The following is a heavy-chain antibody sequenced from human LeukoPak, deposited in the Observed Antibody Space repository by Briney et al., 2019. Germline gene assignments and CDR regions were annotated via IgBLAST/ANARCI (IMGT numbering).Heavy chain of an antibody. D-gene: IGHD2-2*01. CDR2: IYSGGST. J-gene: IGHJ6*02. CDR3: AGTVVPAATGYYGMDV. Sequence: GGSLRLSCAASGFTVSSNYMSWVRQAPGKGLEWVSVIYSGGSTYYADSVKGRFTISRDNSKNTLYLQMNSLRGEDTAVYYCAGTVVPAATGYYGMDVWGQGTTVIVSS. CDR1: GFTVSSNY. V-gene: IGHV3-66*01.